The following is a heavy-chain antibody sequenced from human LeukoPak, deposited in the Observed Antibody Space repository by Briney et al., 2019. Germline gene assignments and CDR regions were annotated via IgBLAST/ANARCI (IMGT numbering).Heavy chain of an antibody. D-gene: IGHD1-26*01. Sequence: GGSLRLSCAASGFTFSSHWMHWVRQAPGKGLEWVAVISYDGSNKYYADSVKGRFTISRDNSKNTLYLQMNSLRAEDTAVYYCAKDRPGATDYWGQGTLVTVSS. J-gene: IGHJ4*02. CDR2: ISYDGSNK. V-gene: IGHV3-30*18. CDR3: AKDRPGATDY. CDR1: GFTFSSHW.